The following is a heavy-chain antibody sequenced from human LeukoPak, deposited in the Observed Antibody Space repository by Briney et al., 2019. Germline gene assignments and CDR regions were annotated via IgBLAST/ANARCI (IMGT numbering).Heavy chain of an antibody. J-gene: IGHJ4*02. V-gene: IGHV3-30-3*01. CDR3: ARDRYDYTGNLDY. D-gene: IGHD2-8*02. CDR2: ISYDGSLK. Sequence: GGSLRLSCTASGFTFSTYAMHWVRQAPGKGLEWVAVISYDGSLKYYADSVKGRFTISRDNSKNTLYLQMNSLRTEDTAVFYCARDRYDYTGNLDYWGQGTLVTVSS. CDR1: GFTFSTYA.